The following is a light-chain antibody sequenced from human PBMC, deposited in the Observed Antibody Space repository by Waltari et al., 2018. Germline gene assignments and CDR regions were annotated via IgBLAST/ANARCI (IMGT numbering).Light chain of an antibody. V-gene: IGKV3-20*01. Sequence: EIVLTQSPGTLSLSPGERATLSCRATQSVSHSNLAWYQQKGGQPPRLLIYGASSRATGIPDRFSGSGSGTEFTFRISRLEPEDYGVYYCKQYAGSPITLGGGTKVEI. CDR2: GAS. J-gene: IGKJ4*01. CDR1: QSVSHSN. CDR3: KQYAGSPIT.